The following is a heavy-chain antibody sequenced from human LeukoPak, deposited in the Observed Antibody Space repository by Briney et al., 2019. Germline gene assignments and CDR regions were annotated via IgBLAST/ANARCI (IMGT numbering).Heavy chain of an antibody. CDR3: AKDRGFSFDY. Sequence: GGSLRLSCAASGFTFSNYGMHWVRQAPGKGLEWVAFIWYDGSNKYYADSVKGRFTISRDNSKNTLYLQMNSLRAEDTAVYYCAKDRGFSFDYWGQGTLVTVSS. D-gene: IGHD3-16*01. CDR2: IWYDGSNK. J-gene: IGHJ4*02. CDR1: GFTFSNYG. V-gene: IGHV3-30*02.